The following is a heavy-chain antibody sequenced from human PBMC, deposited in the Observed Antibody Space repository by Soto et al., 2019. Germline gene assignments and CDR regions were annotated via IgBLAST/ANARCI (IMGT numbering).Heavy chain of an antibody. Sequence: SVKVSCKTSGGTFNTHAISWVRQAPGHGFEWMGGIVPIYGIPSHAQKFQGRVTITADEPTTTVYMELSSLRSDDTAVYYCARGRDSSSWATYYYYYYGMDVWGQGTTVTVSS. CDR1: GGTFNTHA. CDR3: ARGRDSSSWATYYYYYYGMDV. V-gene: IGHV1-69*13. D-gene: IGHD6-13*01. CDR2: IVPIYGIP. J-gene: IGHJ6*02.